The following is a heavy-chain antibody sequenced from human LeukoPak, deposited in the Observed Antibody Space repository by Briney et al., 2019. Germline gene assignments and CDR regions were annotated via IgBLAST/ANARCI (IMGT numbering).Heavy chain of an antibody. J-gene: IGHJ4*01. Sequence: GASVKVSCKSSGYTFTSYDINWVRQAPGQGLEWMGWMNPNSGNTGYAQKFQGRVTLTRNTSITTAYMELSSLRSEDTAVYYCARWDDILTGQPSNYWGQGTLVTVSS. CDR3: ARWDDILTGQPSNY. CDR1: GYTFTSYD. CDR2: MNPNSGNT. D-gene: IGHD3-9*01. V-gene: IGHV1-8*01.